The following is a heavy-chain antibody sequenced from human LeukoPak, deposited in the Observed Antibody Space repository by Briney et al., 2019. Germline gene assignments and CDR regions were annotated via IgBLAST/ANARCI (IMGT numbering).Heavy chain of an antibody. D-gene: IGHD2-2*01. CDR2: ISSSSSYT. CDR3: AKLIPTVDCSRTSCYGFDY. CDR1: GFTFSDYY. Sequence: PGGSLRLSCAASGFTFSDYYMSWIRQAPGKGLEWVSYISSSSSYTNYADSVKGRFTISRDNAKNSLYLQMNSLRAEDTAVYYCAKLIPTVDCSRTSCYGFDYWGQGTLVTVSS. J-gene: IGHJ4*02. V-gene: IGHV3-11*03.